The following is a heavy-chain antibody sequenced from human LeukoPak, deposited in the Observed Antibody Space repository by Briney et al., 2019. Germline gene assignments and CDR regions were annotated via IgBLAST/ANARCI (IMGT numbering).Heavy chain of an antibody. CDR2: ISAYNGNT. V-gene: IGHV1-18*01. J-gene: IGHJ4*02. CDR3: ARSSIVVVTAHSFDY. Sequence: ASVKVSCKASGYTFTSYGISWVRQAPGQGLEWMGWISAYNGNTNYAQKLQGRVTMTTDTSKSPAYMELRSLGSDVTAVYYCARSSIVVVTAHSFDYWGQGTLVTVSS. CDR1: GYTFTSYG. D-gene: IGHD2-21*02.